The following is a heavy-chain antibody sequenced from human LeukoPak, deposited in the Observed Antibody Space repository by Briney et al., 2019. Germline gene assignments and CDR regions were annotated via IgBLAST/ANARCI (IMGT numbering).Heavy chain of an antibody. CDR1: GFTFSSFG. V-gene: IGHV3-33*06. D-gene: IGHD5-18*01. CDR2: IWYDGSNK. J-gene: IGHJ4*02. CDR3: AKDGVPDHGSYGPRESYFDY. Sequence: GGSLRLSCAASGFTFSSFGMHWVRQAPGKGLEWVAVIWYDGSNKYYADSVKGRFTISRDNFKNTLYLQMNSLRAEDTAVYYCAKDGVPDHGSYGPRESYFDYWGQGTLVTVSS.